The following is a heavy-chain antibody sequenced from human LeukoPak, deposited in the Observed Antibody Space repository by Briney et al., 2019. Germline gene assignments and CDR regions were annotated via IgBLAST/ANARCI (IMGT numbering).Heavy chain of an antibody. CDR3: ARPGIAAAGYFDY. CDR2: IYYSGST. CDR1: GGSISSSSYY. D-gene: IGHD6-13*01. Sequence: SETLSLTCTVSGGSISSSSYYWGWIRQPPGKGLEWIGSIYYSGSTYYNPSLKSRVTISVDTSKNQFSLKLSSVTAADTAVYYCARPGIAAAGYFDYWGQGTLVTVSS. J-gene: IGHJ4*02. V-gene: IGHV4-39*01.